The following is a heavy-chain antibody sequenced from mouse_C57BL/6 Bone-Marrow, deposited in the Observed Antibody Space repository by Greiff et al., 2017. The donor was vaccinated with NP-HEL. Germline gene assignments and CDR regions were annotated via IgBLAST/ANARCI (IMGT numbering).Heavy chain of an antibody. D-gene: IGHD2-4*01. V-gene: IGHV1-81*01. CDR1: GYTFTSYG. CDR3: VCYDYDRNWYFDV. Sequence: VQLQQSGAELARPGASVKLSCKASGYTFTSYGISWVKQRTGQGLEWIGEIYPRSGNTYYNEKFKGKATLTADKSSSTAYMKLRSLTSEDSAVYLSVCYDYDRNWYFDVWGRGTTVTVTS. CDR2: IYPRSGNT. J-gene: IGHJ1*03.